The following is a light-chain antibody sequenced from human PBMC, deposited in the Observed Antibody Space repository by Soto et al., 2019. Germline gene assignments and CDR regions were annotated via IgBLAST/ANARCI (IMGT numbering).Light chain of an antibody. CDR3: HHYNYYPFT. Sequence: DIQMTQSPSSVSAPVGDTVNITCRASQGVSTSLAWFQQKPGKPPTFVIYAASRLQTGVPSRFSGSGSGTHFTLTITNLQPEDFTTYYYHHYNYYPFTFGGGTKVDIK. CDR2: AAS. CDR1: QGVSTS. J-gene: IGKJ4*01. V-gene: IGKV1-16*01.